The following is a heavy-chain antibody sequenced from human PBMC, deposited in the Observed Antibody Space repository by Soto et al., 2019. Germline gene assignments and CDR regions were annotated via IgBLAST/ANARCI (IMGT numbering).Heavy chain of an antibody. V-gene: IGHV4-39*01. CDR2: IYYSGST. CDR1: GGSIRSSTCS. CDR3: ARRYGDYDLSYFDY. J-gene: IGHJ4*02. Sequence: PSETLSLTCAVSGGSIRSSTCSWGWVRQPPGKGLEWIGGIYYSGSTYYNPSLQSRVTISVDTSKNQFSLSLGSVTAADTAVYYCARRYGDYDLSYFDYWGQGTLVTVSS. D-gene: IGHD4-17*01.